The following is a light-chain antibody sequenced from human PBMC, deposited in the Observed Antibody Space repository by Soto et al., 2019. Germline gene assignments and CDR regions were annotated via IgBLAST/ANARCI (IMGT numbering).Light chain of an antibody. CDR3: SSYTSSRTYVV. CDR2: DVS. V-gene: IGLV2-14*01. CDR1: SSDVGGYNY. Sequence: QSALTQPASVSGSPGQSITISCTGTSSDVGGYNYVSWYQQHPGKAPKLMIYDVSNRPSGVSNRFSGSKSGNTASLTISGLQAEDGGDYYCSSYTSSRTYVVFGGGTKLTVL. J-gene: IGLJ2*01.